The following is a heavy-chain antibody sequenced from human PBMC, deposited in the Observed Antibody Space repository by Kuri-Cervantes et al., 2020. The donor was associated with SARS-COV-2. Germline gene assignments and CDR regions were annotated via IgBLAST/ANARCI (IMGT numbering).Heavy chain of an antibody. V-gene: IGHV1-2*02. D-gene: IGHD2-2*01. CDR3: ARDGIVVVPAATYYHMDV. CDR1: GYTFIDYY. Sequence: ASVKVSCKASGYTFIDYYMHWVRQAPGQGLEWMAWINPKSGATNYAQKLQGRVTMTTDTSTSTAYMELRSLRSDDTAVYYCARDGIVVVPAATYYHMDVWGKGTTVTVSS. J-gene: IGHJ6*03. CDR2: INPKSGAT.